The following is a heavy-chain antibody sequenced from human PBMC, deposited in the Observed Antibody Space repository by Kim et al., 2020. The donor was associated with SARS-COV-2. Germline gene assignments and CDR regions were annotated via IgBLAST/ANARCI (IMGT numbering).Heavy chain of an antibody. CDR3: AATGGDGKNNLGGDFDN. V-gene: IGHV3-30*03. D-gene: IGHD2-21*01. CDR1: GFTFSGYG. CDR2: ISYDGSKK. J-gene: IGHJ3*02. Sequence: GGSLRLSCAASGFTFSGYGMHWVRQAPGKGLEWVALISYDGSKKFYGDSVKGRFTISRDNSNNTVYLQMNRLRPEDTAEYYCAATGGDGKNNLGGDFDN.